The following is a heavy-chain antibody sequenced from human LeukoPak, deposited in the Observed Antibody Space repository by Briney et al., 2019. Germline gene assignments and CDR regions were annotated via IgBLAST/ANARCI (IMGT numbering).Heavy chain of an antibody. CDR1: GFTFSSYA. D-gene: IGHD2-15*01. CDR3: ARQLGYCSGDSCYFDF. V-gene: IGHV3-23*01. CDR2: ISFSGGST. J-gene: IGHJ4*02. Sequence: PGGSLRLSCAASGFTFSSYAMSWVRQAPGKGREWVSAISFSGGSTYYADYVKGRFTLSRDNSKNTLYLQMNSLRVEDTAVYYCARQLGYCSGDSCYFDFWGQGTLVTVSS.